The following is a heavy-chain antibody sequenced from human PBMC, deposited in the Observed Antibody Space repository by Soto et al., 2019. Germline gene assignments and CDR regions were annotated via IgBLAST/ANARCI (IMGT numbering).Heavy chain of an antibody. V-gene: IGHV4-34*01. CDR2: INHSGST. J-gene: IGHJ4*02. Sequence: SETLSLTCAVYGGSFSGYYWSWIRQPPGKGLEWIGEINHSGSTNYNPSLKSRVTISVDTSKNQFSLKLSSVTAEDTAVYFCAADLVAGSGSLGHWGQGTLVTVSS. CDR1: GGSFSGYY. D-gene: IGHD3-10*01. CDR3: AADLVAGSGSLGH.